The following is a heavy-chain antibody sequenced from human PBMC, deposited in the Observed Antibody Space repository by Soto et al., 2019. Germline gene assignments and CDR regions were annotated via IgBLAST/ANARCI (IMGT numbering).Heavy chain of an antibody. CDR2: IWFDGSNE. V-gene: IGHV3-33*01. Sequence: QLQLVESGGGVVQPGTSLRLSCEASGFTFSRYGMTWVRQAPGKGLEWVALIWFDGSNEYYTDSVKGRFTISRDNSKNKLYLQMNRLRAEDTAVYYCVRETGTTNYYGMDVWGQGTTVIVSS. J-gene: IGHJ6*02. CDR1: GFTFSRYG. CDR3: VRETGTTNYYGMDV. D-gene: IGHD1-7*01.